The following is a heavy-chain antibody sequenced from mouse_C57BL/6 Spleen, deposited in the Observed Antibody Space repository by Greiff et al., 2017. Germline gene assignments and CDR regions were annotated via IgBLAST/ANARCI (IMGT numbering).Heavy chain of an antibody. CDR3: ARGLTPYWYFDV. V-gene: IGHV5-16*01. D-gene: IGHD4-1*01. J-gene: IGHJ1*03. CDR2: INYDGSST. CDR1: GFTFSDYY. Sequence: EVMLVESEGGLVQPGSSMKLSCTASGFTFSDYYMAWVRQVPEKGLEWVANINYDGSSTYYLDSLKSRFIISRDNAKNILYLQMSSLKSEDTATYYCARGLTPYWYFDVWGTGTTVTVSS.